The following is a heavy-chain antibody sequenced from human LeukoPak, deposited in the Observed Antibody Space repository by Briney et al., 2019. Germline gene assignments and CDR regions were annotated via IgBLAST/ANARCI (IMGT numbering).Heavy chain of an antibody. CDR1: GGSISSGGYS. J-gene: IGHJ3*02. D-gene: IGHD1-14*01. CDR3: ARAVYDAFDI. Sequence: SETLSLTCAVSGGSISSGGYSWSWIRQPPGKGLEWIGSIYHSGSTYYNPSLKSRVTISVDTSKNQFSLKLSSVTAADTAVYYCARAVYDAFDIWGQGTMVTVSS. CDR2: IYHSGST. V-gene: IGHV4-39*07.